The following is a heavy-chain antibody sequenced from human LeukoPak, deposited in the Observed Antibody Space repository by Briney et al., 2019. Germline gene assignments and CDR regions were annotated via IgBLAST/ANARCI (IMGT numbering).Heavy chain of an antibody. V-gene: IGHV3-23*01. Sequence: PGGSLRLSCAASGFTFSSCAMSWVRQAPGKGLEWVSAISGSGGSTYYADSVKGRFTISRDNSKNTLYLQMNSRRAEDTAVYYCAKVPVPIVVPAAIDYWGQGTLVTVSS. D-gene: IGHD2-2*01. CDR2: ISGSGGST. CDR3: AKVPVPIVVPAAIDY. CDR1: GFTFSSCA. J-gene: IGHJ4*02.